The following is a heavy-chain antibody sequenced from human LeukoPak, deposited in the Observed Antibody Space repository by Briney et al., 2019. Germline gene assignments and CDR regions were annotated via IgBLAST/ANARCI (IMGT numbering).Heavy chain of an antibody. CDR1: GYSISSGYY. D-gene: IGHD5-12*01. J-gene: IGHJ6*03. Sequence: SETLSLTCTVSGYSISSGYYWGWIRQPPGKGLEWIGSIYHSGSTYYNPSLKSRVTISVDTSKNQFSLKLSSVTAADTAVYYCARNSGYDFYYYYYYMDVWGKGTTVTVSS. CDR3: ARNSGYDFYYYYYYMDV. V-gene: IGHV4-38-2*02. CDR2: IYHSGST.